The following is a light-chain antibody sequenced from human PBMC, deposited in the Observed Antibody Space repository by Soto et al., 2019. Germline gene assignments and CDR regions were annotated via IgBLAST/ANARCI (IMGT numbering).Light chain of an antibody. CDR2: KAS. CDR1: QSISSW. CDR3: QQYNNYSQM. J-gene: IGKJ1*01. Sequence: DIQMTQSPSPLSASVGDRVTITCRASQSISSWLAWYQQRPGKAPKLLIYKASSLETGVPSRFSGSGSGTEFTLAISSLQPDDFATYYCQQYNNYSQMFGQGTKVEIK. V-gene: IGKV1-5*03.